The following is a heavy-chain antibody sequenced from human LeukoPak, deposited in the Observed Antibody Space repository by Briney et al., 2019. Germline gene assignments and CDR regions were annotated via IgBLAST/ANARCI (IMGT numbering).Heavy chain of an antibody. Sequence: PSETLSLTCAVYGGSFSGYYWSWVRQPPEKGLEWIGEINHSGSTNYNPSLKSRVTISVDTSKNQFSLKLSSVTAADTAVYYCARYSYGFDYWGQGTLVTVSS. V-gene: IGHV4-34*01. CDR1: GGSFSGYY. D-gene: IGHD5-18*01. CDR2: INHSGST. CDR3: ARYSYGFDY. J-gene: IGHJ4*02.